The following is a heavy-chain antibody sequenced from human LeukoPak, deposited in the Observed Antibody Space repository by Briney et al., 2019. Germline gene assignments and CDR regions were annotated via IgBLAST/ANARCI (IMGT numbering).Heavy chain of an antibody. CDR2: ITPSGAET. D-gene: IGHD2-15*01. CDR1: GSTLSDFF. Sequence: GGSLRLSCVASGSTLSDFFLTWVRQAPGKALEWVSTITPSGAETYYADSVKGRFSISRDNSKNTVYLQMSSLRVEDTGVYYCAKVTGYPTFWGQGTLVSVSS. CDR3: AKVTGYPTF. J-gene: IGHJ4*02. V-gene: IGHV3-23*01.